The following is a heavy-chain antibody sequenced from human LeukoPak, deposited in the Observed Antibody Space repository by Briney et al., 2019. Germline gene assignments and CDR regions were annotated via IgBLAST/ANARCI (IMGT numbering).Heavy chain of an antibody. CDR1: GSPFRSFT. D-gene: IGHD6-6*01. CDR2: ISGSGGST. J-gene: IGHJ4*02. CDR3: AKGAGQLVLESYFDY. Sequence: LGGSLSLSCPAPGSPFRSFTMSWVRQAPGRGLGWVSAISGSGGSTYYADSVKGRFTISRDNSKNTLYLQKNSLRAEDTAVYYCAKGAGQLVLESYFDYWGQGALVTVSS. V-gene: IGHV3-23*01.